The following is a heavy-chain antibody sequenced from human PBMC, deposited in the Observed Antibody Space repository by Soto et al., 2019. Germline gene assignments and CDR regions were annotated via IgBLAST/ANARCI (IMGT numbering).Heavy chain of an antibody. D-gene: IGHD1-26*01. J-gene: IGHJ5*02. CDR3: ARAPVGATTNWFDP. CDR2: IRYDGSNK. Sequence: PGGSLRLSCAASGFTFSSYGMHWVRQAPGKGLEWVAVIRYDGSNKYYADSVKGRFTISRDNSKNTLYLQMNSLRAEDTAVYYCARAPVGATTNWFDPWGQGTLVTVSS. CDR1: GFTFSSYG. V-gene: IGHV3-33*01.